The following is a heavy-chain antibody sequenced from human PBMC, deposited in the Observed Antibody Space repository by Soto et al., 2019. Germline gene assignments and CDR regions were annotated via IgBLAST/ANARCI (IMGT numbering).Heavy chain of an antibody. V-gene: IGHV3-48*02. D-gene: IGHD6-6*01. CDR3: AREVRIAARSGXDY. CDR1: GFTFSSYS. Sequence: EVQLVESGGGLVQPGGSLRLSCAASGFTFSSYSMNWVRQAPGKGLEWVSYISSSSSTIYYADSVKGRFTISRDNAKNSLYLQMNSLRDEDTXXXXCAREVRIAARSGXDYWGQGTLX. CDR2: ISSSSSTI. J-gene: IGHJ4*02.